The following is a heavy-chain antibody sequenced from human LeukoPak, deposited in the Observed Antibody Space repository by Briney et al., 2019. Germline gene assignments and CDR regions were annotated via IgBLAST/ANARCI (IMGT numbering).Heavy chain of an antibody. CDR2: IKQDRSEK. CDR1: GFTFTNYW. V-gene: IGHV3-7*01. J-gene: IGHJ4*02. CDR3: ARLREIPVFGVVTESTSYFDY. Sequence: GGSLRLSCAASGFTFTNYWMSWVRQAPGKGLELVANIKQDRSEKYYVDSVKGRFTISRDNAKNSLYLQMNSLRAEDTAVYYCARLREIPVFGVVTESTSYFDYWGQGTLVTVSS. D-gene: IGHD3-3*01.